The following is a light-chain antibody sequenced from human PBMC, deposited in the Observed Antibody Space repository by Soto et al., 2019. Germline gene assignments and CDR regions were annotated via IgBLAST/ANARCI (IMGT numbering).Light chain of an antibody. J-gene: IGLJ2*01. V-gene: IGLV2-11*01. CDR1: ISDVGGYNF. Sequence: QSALTQPRSVSGSPGQSVTISCTGTISDVGGYNFVSWYQQHPSKAPKLMIYGVSERPSGVPDRFSGSKSGNTASLTISGLQADDEADYYCCSYAGSYTVFGGGTKLTVL. CDR3: CSYAGSYTV. CDR2: GVS.